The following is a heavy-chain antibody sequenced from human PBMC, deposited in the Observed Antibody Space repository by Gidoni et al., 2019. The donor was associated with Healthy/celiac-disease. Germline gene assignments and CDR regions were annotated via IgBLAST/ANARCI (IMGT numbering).Heavy chain of an antibody. D-gene: IGHD6-19*01. V-gene: IGHV3-48*02. CDR1: GFPFSSYS. CDR2: ISSSSSTI. CDR3: ARDHGFDSSGSSKDY. Sequence: EVQLVESGGGLVQPGGSLRLSCAASGFPFSSYSMNWVRQAPGKGLEWVSYISSSSSTIYYADSVKGRFTISRDNAKNSLYLQMNSLRDEDTAVYYCARDHGFDSSGSSKDYWGQGTLVTVSS. J-gene: IGHJ4*02.